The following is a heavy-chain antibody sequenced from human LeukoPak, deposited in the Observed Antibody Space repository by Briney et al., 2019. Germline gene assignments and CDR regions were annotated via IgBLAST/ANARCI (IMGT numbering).Heavy chain of an antibody. D-gene: IGHD3-10*01. J-gene: IGHJ4*02. CDR3: ARGGDYGSGSFRWRHFDY. V-gene: IGHV3-30-3*01. Sequence: PGGSLRLSCAASGFTFSSYAMHWVRQAPGKGLEWVAVISYDGSNKYCADSVKGRFTISRDNPKNTLYLQMNSLRTEDTAVYYCARGGDYGSGSFRWRHFDYWGQGTLVTVSS. CDR2: ISYDGSNK. CDR1: GFTFSSYA.